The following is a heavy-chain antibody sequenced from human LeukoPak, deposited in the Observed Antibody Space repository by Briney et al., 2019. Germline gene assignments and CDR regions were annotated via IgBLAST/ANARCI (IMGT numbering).Heavy chain of an antibody. CDR1: GGSFSGYY. CDR2: INHSGST. J-gene: IGHJ5*02. CDR3: ARTNYDFWSGYYRDNWFDP. Sequence: SETLSLTCAVYGGSFSGYYWSWIRQPPGKGLEWIGEINHSGSTNYNPSLKSRVTISVDTSKNQFSLKLSSVTAADTAVYYCARTNYDFWSGYYRDNWFDPWGQGTLVTVSS. V-gene: IGHV4-34*01. D-gene: IGHD3-3*01.